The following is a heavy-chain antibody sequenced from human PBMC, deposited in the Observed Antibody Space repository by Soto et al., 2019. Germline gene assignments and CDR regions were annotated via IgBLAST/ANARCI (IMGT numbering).Heavy chain of an antibody. Sequence: GGSLRLSCAASGSTFSSAWMSWVRQAPGKGLEWVGRIKSKTDGGTTDYAAPVKGRFTISRDDSKNTLYLQMNSLKTEDTAVYYCTTDEPTWKFDYWGQGTLVTVSS. CDR3: TTDEPTWKFDY. CDR2: IKSKTDGGTT. J-gene: IGHJ4*02. D-gene: IGHD1-1*01. V-gene: IGHV3-15*01. CDR1: GSTFSSAW.